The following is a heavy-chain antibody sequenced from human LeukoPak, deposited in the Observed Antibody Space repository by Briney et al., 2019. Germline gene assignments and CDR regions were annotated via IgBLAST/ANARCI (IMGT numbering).Heavy chain of an antibody. D-gene: IGHD4-11*01. Sequence: GGSLRLSCAASGFTPRSYAMHWVPGAPGKGLEWGSVMPYDGSNKYYADSVKGRFTISRDNAKSSWYLQMNSLRVEDTAVYYCARDYNLGQGTLVTVSS. J-gene: IGHJ4*02. CDR1: GFTPRSYA. CDR2: MPYDGSNK. CDR3: ARDYN. V-gene: IGHV3-30*04.